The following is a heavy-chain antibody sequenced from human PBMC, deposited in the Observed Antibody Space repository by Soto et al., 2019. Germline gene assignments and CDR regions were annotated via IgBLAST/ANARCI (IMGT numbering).Heavy chain of an antibody. CDR2: INPKSGGT. Sequence: ASVKVSCKTSGYTFTDYYIHWVRQAPGQGLEWMGWINPKSGGTDYAQNFQGRVTMTRDTSISTAYTELSRLRSDDTAVYYCARRYCRHGTCYFDYWGQGTLVTVSS. D-gene: IGHD2-15*01. CDR1: GYTFTDYY. J-gene: IGHJ4*02. V-gene: IGHV1-2*02. CDR3: ARRYCRHGTCYFDY.